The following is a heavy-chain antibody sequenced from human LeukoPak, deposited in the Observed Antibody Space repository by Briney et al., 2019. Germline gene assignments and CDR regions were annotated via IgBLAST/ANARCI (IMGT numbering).Heavy chain of an antibody. V-gene: IGHV3-66*01. CDR3: AMRGVQHDYDH. D-gene: IGHD4-11*01. CDR1: GFDGSIIY. Sequence: GGSVKLSCEACGFDGSIIYMNWVRHIPGEGRESCSDLYAGGTACYRHSVKYRFIVSRDTSKKALFLHMNNPRVEDTAVYFCAMRGVQHDYDHWGQGTPVVVSS. CDR2: LYAGGTA. J-gene: IGHJ5*02.